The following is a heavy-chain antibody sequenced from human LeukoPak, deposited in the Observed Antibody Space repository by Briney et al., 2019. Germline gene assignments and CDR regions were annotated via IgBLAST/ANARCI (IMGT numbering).Heavy chain of an antibody. Sequence: ASVKVSCKASGYTFTNYGITWVRQAPGQGLEWMGWINPNSGGTNYAQKFQGRVTMTRDTSISTAYMELSRLRSDDTAVYYCARDLRYFDWLLLYWGQGTLVTVSS. V-gene: IGHV1-2*02. CDR3: ARDLRYFDWLLLY. D-gene: IGHD3-9*01. CDR1: GYTFTNYG. J-gene: IGHJ4*02. CDR2: INPNSGGT.